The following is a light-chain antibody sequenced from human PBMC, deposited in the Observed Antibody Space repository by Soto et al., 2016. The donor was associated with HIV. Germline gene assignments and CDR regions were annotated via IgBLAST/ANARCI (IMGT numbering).Light chain of an antibody. CDR3: QQYYTYPRT. CDR1: QAISNY. J-gene: IGKJ3*01. CDR2: SAS. Sequence: AIRMTQSPSSLSASTGDRVTITCRASQAISNYLAWYQQKPGKAPKLLLYSASTLQTGVPSRFSGSGSGTDFTLTISCLQSEDFATYYCQQYYTYPRTFGPGTKWISN. V-gene: IGKV1-8*01.